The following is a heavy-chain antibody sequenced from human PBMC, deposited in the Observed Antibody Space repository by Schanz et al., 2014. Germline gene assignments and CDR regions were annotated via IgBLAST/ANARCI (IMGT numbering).Heavy chain of an antibody. V-gene: IGHV3-72*01. J-gene: IGHJ4*02. CDR2: VRNRRNSDII. D-gene: IGHD1-7*01. CDR3: FSMHYGNSVY. Sequence: AQLVDSGGGVVQPGGSLRLSCAVSGFTVSDHYMDWVRQAPGKGLEWLGRVRNRRNSDIIEYAASVEGRFTISRDESKNSVYLQMNSLQTDDTAVYYCFSMHYGNSVYWGQGTLVTVSS. CDR1: GFTVSDHY.